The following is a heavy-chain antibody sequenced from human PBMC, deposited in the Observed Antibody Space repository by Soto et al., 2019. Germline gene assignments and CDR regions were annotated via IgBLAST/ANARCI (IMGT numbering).Heavy chain of an antibody. Sequence: QVQLVESGGGVVQPGRSLRLSCAASGFTFSSYGMHWVRQAPGKGLEWVAVIWYDGSNKYYADSVKGRFTISRDNSKNTRYLQMNSLRAEDTAVYYCASGGGWNFWSGWFDYWGQGTLVTVSS. CDR3: ASGGGWNFWSGWFDY. CDR1: GFTFSSYG. CDR2: IWYDGSNK. D-gene: IGHD3-3*01. J-gene: IGHJ4*02. V-gene: IGHV3-33*01.